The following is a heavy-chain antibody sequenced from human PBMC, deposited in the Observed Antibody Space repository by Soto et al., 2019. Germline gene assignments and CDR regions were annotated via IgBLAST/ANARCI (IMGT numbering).Heavy chain of an antibody. CDR1: GFSFSDQY. CDR3: ARGGVVVAATSFDY. J-gene: IGHJ4*02. Sequence: GGSLRLSCAGSGFSFSDQYMDWVRQAPGEGLEWVGRIRNKVNSYSTEYAASVKGRFTISRDDSRNSLYLQMDSLRSEDTAVYYCARGGVVVAATSFDYWGQGTLVTVSS. D-gene: IGHD2-15*01. V-gene: IGHV3-72*01. CDR2: IRNKVNSYST.